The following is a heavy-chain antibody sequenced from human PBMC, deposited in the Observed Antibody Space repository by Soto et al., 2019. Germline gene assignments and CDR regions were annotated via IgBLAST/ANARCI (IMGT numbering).Heavy chain of an antibody. D-gene: IGHD5-18*01. J-gene: IGHJ6*02. V-gene: IGHV1-3*01. CDR1: GYTFTSYA. CDR2: INAGNGNT. Sequence: ASVKVSCKASGYTFTSYAMHWVRQAPGQRLEWMGWINAGNGNTKYAQKFQGRVTMTEDTSTDTAYMELSSLRSEDTAVYYCARDRYSYGYLGERRSYYYYGMDVWGQGTTVTVSS. CDR3: ARDRYSYGYLGERRSYYYYGMDV.